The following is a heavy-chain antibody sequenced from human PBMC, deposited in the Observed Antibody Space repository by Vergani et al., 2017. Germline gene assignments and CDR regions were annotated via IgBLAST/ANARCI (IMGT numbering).Heavy chain of an antibody. Sequence: VQLVQSGAEVKKPGESLKISCKGSGYSFTSYWIGWVRQMPGKGLEWMGIIYPGDSDTRYSPSFQGQVTISADNSISTAYLQWSSLKASDTAMYYCARILRDILTGSDAFDIWGQGTMVTVSS. J-gene: IGHJ3*02. CDR1: GYSFTSYW. V-gene: IGHV5-51*03. CDR3: ARILRDILTGSDAFDI. CDR2: IYPGDSDT. D-gene: IGHD3-9*01.